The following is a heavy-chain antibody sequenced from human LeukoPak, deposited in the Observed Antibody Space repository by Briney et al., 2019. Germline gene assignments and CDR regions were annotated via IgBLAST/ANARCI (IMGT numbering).Heavy chain of an antibody. CDR2: TYYSGST. Sequence: SETLSLTCTVSGGSISSSSYYWGWIRQPPGKGLEWIGSTYYSGSTYYNPSLKSRVTISVDTSKNQFSLKLSSVTAADTAVYYCARPRTYYYDSSGYYIQTNWYFDLWGRGTLVTVSS. D-gene: IGHD3-22*01. J-gene: IGHJ2*01. CDR1: GGSISSSSYY. V-gene: IGHV4-39*01. CDR3: ARPRTYYYDSSGYYIQTNWYFDL.